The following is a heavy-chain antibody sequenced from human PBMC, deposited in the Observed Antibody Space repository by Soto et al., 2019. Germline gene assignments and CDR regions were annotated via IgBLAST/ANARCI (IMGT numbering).Heavy chain of an antibody. CDR1: GYTFANHG. V-gene: IGHV1-18*04. J-gene: IGHJ4*02. CDR2: ISTYNGNT. CDR3: ARGSDTSGYYSYFDS. Sequence: AASVKVSCKASGYTFANHGLNWVRQAPGLGLEWMGWISTYNGNTNYAQKFRGRVTMTTDTSTSTSYMELRSLRSDDTAVYYCARGSDTSGYYSYFDSWGQGALVTVSS. D-gene: IGHD3-22*01.